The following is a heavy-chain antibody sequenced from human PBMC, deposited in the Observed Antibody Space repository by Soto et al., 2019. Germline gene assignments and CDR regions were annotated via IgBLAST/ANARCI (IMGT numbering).Heavy chain of an antibody. D-gene: IGHD1-26*01. CDR1: GFTFSSYA. CDR3: ARAENSGSYYSYFQH. CDR2: ISYDGSNK. Sequence: GGSLRLSCAASGFTFSSYAMHWVRQAPGKGLEWVAVISYDGSNKYYADSVKGRFTISGDNSKNTLYLQMNSLRAEDTAVYYCARAENSGSYYSYFQHWGQGTLVTVSS. J-gene: IGHJ1*01. V-gene: IGHV3-30-3*01.